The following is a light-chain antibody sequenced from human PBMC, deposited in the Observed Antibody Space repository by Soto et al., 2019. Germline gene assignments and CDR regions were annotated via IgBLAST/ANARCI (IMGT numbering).Light chain of an antibody. Sequence: DIQMTQSPSSLSASVEGRVTITCRSSQSISSYLNWYQQKPGKAPKLLIYAASSLQSGVPSRFSGSGSGTDFTLTISSLQPEDFATYYCQQSYSTPPTFGQGTKVDIK. V-gene: IGKV1-39*01. CDR2: AAS. J-gene: IGKJ1*01. CDR1: QSISSY. CDR3: QQSYSTPPT.